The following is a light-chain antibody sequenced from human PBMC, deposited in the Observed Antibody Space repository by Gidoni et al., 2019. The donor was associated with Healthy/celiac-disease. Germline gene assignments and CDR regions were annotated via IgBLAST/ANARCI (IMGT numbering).Light chain of an antibody. CDR2: QDS. CDR3: QAWDSTVV. CDR1: KVGDKY. Sequence: SYELTQPPSVSVSPGQTASITCSGDKVGDKYACWYQQKPGQSPVLVIYQDSKPPSGIPERFSGSNSGNTATLTISGTQAMDEADYYCQAWDSTVVFGGGTKLTVL. J-gene: IGLJ2*01. V-gene: IGLV3-1*01.